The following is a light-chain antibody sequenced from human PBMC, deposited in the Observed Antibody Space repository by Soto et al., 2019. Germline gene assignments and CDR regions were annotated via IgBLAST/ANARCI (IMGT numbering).Light chain of an antibody. Sequence: QSVLTQPPSVSGAPGQRVTISCTGSSSNIGGGYDVHWYQQIPGTAPKLLIYANRNRPSGVPDRFSGSKSGTSASLDITGLQTEDEADYYCQSYDSRLSGREVFGGGTKLTVL. CDR3: QSYDSRLSGREV. J-gene: IGLJ2*01. CDR1: SSNIGGGYD. V-gene: IGLV1-40*01. CDR2: ANR.